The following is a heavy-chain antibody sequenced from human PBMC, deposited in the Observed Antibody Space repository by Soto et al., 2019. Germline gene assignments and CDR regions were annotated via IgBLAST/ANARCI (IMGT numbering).Heavy chain of an antibody. CDR1: GYTFTSSY. CDR3: ARDLAAANY. J-gene: IGHJ4*02. V-gene: IGHV1-46*01. Sequence: QVQLVQSGAEVKKPGASVKVSCKASGYTFTSSYVHWVRQAPGQGLEWMAIINPNGGSKDYAQKFQGRVTVTRGTSRSAVCMELSSLQSEDTAVYYCARDLAAANYWGQGTLVTVSS. D-gene: IGHD6-25*01. CDR2: INPNGGSK.